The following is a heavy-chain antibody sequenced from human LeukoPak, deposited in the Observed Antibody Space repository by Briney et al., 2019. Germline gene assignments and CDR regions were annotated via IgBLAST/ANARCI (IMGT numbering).Heavy chain of an antibody. J-gene: IGHJ4*02. D-gene: IGHD3-10*01. CDR2: IYYSGST. CDR1: GGSISSSSYY. CDR3: AKARDGYGSGSYSDY. V-gene: IGHV4-39*07. Sequence: SETLSLTCTVSGGSISSSSYYWGWIRQPPGKGLEWIGSIYYSGSTYYNPSLKSRVTISVDTSKNQFSLKLSSVTAADTAVYYCAKARDGYGSGSYSDYWGQGTLVTVSS.